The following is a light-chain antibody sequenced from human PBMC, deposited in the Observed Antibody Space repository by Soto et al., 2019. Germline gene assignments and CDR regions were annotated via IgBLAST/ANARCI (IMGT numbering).Light chain of an antibody. J-gene: IGKJ4*01. Sequence: DIPMTQSPSSLSASFGDRVTITCRASQGIGVYLAWFQQKPGNAPKLLIYAASTLQSGVPSRFSGSGSGTDFTLTISSLLPEDVATYYCQKYNSAPLTFGGGTKVEIK. V-gene: IGKV1-27*01. CDR2: AAS. CDR3: QKYNSAPLT. CDR1: QGIGVY.